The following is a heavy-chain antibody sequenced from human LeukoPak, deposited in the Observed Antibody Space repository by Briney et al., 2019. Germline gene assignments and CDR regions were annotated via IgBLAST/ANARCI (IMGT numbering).Heavy chain of an antibody. CDR1: GFTFSSSA. CDR2: ISSSGDDT. J-gene: IGHJ4*02. D-gene: IGHD4-23*01. CDR3: AKKNSGLYPFDF. Sequence: GSLRLSCAASGFTFSSSAMSWVRPAPGKGLEWVSGISSSGDDTAYADSVKGRFTISRDNSKNTLYLQMNSLRAEDTAIYYCAKKNSGLYPFDFWGQGTLVTVSS. V-gene: IGHV3-23*01.